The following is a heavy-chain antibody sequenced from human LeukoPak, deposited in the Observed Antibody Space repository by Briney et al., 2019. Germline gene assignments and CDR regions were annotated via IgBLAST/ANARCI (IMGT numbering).Heavy chain of an antibody. CDR3: AKDLGSGSYQPSDY. J-gene: IGHJ4*02. CDR1: GYTFTGYY. D-gene: IGHD1-26*01. CDR2: IDPNSGGT. Sequence: ASVKVSCKTSGYTFTGYYMHWVRQAPGQGLEWMGWIDPNSGGTNYAQRFQGRVTMTRDTSISTVYMELGSLRSDDTAVYYCAKDLGSGSYQPSDYWGQGTLVTVSS. V-gene: IGHV1-2*02.